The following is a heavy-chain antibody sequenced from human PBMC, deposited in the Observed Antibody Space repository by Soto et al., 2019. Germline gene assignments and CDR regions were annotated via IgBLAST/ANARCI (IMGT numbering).Heavy chain of an antibody. CDR3: ARQKGPISGTYHGPPPQFFDS. Sequence: QVRLAQSGAEVKKPGASVTISCKTSGYTFTTYYIHWVRQAPGQGLEWMGMMNPSSGGISYAQKFQGRVTMTRDTSTTTVNMDLRSLTAADTAVYYCARQKGPISGTYHGPPPQFFDSWGQGTLVTVSS. J-gene: IGHJ4*02. V-gene: IGHV1-46*01. CDR2: MNPSSGGI. D-gene: IGHD1-26*01. CDR1: GYTFTTYY.